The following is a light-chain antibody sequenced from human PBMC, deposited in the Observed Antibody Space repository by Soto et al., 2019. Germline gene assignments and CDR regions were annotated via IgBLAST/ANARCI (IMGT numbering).Light chain of an antibody. V-gene: IGKV4-1*01. Sequence: DIVMTQSPDSLAVSLGERATINCKSSQGVLYSSNNKNYLAWYQQRPGQPPNLLIYWASTRESGVPDRFSGSGSGTDFTLTISSLQAEDVAIYYCQQYFSVPWTFGQGTKVEIK. CDR3: QQYFSVPWT. J-gene: IGKJ1*01. CDR1: QGVLYSSNNKNY. CDR2: WAS.